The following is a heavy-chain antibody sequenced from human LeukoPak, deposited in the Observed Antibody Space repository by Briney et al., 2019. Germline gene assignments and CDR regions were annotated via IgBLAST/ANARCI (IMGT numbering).Heavy chain of an antibody. D-gene: IGHD6-13*01. Sequence: GESLKISCKGSGYSFTSYWIGWVRQMPGKGLEWMGIIYPGDSDTRYSPSFQGQVTISAGKSISTAYLQWSSLKASDTAMYYCARLGDSSSWHPYTPDYWGQGTLVTVSS. J-gene: IGHJ4*02. CDR1: GYSFTSYW. CDR2: IYPGDSDT. CDR3: ARLGDSSSWHPYTPDY. V-gene: IGHV5-51*01.